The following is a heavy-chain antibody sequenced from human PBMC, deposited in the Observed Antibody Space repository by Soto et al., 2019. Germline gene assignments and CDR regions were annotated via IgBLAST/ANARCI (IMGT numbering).Heavy chain of an antibody. CDR3: ARELASSDGRGGFDP. CDR2: VPHNGST. V-gene: IGHV4-4*02. J-gene: IGHJ5*02. CDR1: VGSISTSHW. D-gene: IGHD3-10*02. Sequence: PSETLCLSCVVSVGSISTSHWLHWFRQLPVKGLHSPVEVPHNGSTTYRPSLKSRVTKSVDKSNNQFSLKLISVTASDTAVYYCARELASSDGRGGFDPWGQGTMVTVSS.